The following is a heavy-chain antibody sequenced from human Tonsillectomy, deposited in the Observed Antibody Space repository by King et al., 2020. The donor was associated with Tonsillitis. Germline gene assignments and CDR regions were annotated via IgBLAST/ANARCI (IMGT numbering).Heavy chain of an antibody. CDR3: ARGSDYYDSSVEYFDY. J-gene: IGHJ4*02. V-gene: IGHV3-33*01. Sequence: VQLVESGGGVVQPGRSLRLSCAAAGFTFSSYGMHWVRQAPGKGLEWVAVIWYDGSNKYYADSVKGRFTISRDNSKNTLYLQMNSLRAEDTAVYYCARGSDYYDSSVEYFDYWGQGTLVTVSS. D-gene: IGHD3-22*01. CDR2: IWYDGSNK. CDR1: GFTFSSYG.